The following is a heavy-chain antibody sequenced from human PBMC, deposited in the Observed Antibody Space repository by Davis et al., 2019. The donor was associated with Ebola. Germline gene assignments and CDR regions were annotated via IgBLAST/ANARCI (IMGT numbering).Heavy chain of an antibody. V-gene: IGHV4-61*01. J-gene: IGHJ3*02. D-gene: IGHD5-12*01. Sequence: SETLSLTCTVSGGSVSSGTNYWSWIRQPPGKGLEWIGYIYHSGSPIYNPSLKSRVTISVDTSKNLFSLKLTSVTAADTALYYCARDNIVATTNDAFDIWGQGTMVTVSS. CDR3: ARDNIVATTNDAFDI. CDR1: GGSVSSGTNY. CDR2: IYHSGSP.